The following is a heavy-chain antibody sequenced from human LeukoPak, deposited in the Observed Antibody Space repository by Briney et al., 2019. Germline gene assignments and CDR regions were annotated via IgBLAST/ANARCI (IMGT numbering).Heavy chain of an antibody. V-gene: IGHV4-39*07. CDR1: GGSISSGIYY. D-gene: IGHD6-6*01. CDR2: IYYSGST. CDR3: AREVAARYCFDY. Sequence: PSETLSLTCTVSGGSISSGIYYWGWIRQPPGKGLEWIGSIYYSGSTYYNPSLKSRVTISVDTSKNQSSLKLSSVTAADTAVYYCAREVAARYCFDYWGQGTLVTVSS. J-gene: IGHJ4*02.